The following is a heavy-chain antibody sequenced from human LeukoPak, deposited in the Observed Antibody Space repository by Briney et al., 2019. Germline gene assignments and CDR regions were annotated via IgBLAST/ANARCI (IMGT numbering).Heavy chain of an antibody. CDR1: GYTFTSYG. CDR3: AREDTLTGYSSAEYFQH. Sequence: ASVKVSCKASGYTFTSYGICWVRQAPGQGLEWMGWISAYNGNTNYAQKLQGRVTMTTDTSTSTAYMELRSLRSDDTAVYYCAREDTLTGYSSAEYFQHWGQGTLVTVSS. V-gene: IGHV1-18*04. J-gene: IGHJ1*01. CDR2: ISAYNGNT. D-gene: IGHD3-9*01.